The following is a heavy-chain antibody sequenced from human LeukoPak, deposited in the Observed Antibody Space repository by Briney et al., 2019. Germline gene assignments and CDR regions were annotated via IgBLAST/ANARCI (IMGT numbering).Heavy chain of an antibody. CDR1: GFTVSSNS. Sequence: PGGSLRLSCTVSGFTVSSNSMSWVRQAPGKGLEWVSFIYSDNTHYSDSVKGRFTISRDNSKNTLYLQMNSLRAEDTAVYYCAKNAKKTRYYDILTGHHRYWGQGTLVTVSS. V-gene: IGHV3-53*01. J-gene: IGHJ4*02. CDR3: AKNAKKTRYYDILTGHHRY. D-gene: IGHD3-9*01. CDR2: IYSDNT.